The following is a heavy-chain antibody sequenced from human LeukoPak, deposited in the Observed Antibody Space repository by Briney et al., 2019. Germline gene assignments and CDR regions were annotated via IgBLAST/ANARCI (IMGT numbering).Heavy chain of an antibody. V-gene: IGHV3-21*01. J-gene: IGHJ4*02. Sequence: GGSLRLSCAASGFTFRNFGMHWVRQAPGKGLEWVSAISRSGGSTYYADSVKGRFTISRDNAKNSLYLQMNSLRAEDTAVYYCARCLGYCSGGSYWGQGTLVTVSS. CDR3: ARCLGYCSGGSY. D-gene: IGHD2-15*01. CDR1: GFTFRNFG. CDR2: ISRSGGST.